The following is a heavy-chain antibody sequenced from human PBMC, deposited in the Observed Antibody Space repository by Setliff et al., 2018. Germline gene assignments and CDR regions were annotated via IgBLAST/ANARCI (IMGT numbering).Heavy chain of an antibody. J-gene: IGHJ4*02. CDR1: GGTFSSYA. Sequence: ASVKVSCKASGGTFSSYAIDWVRQAPGQGLEWMGWISPYNGNTNYAQRFQGRVTMTSDTSTTTVYMELTSLKSDDTAVYYCVRGPGPSVVVAMPFDRWGQGTLVTVSS. D-gene: IGHD5-12*01. V-gene: IGHV1-18*01. CDR3: VRGPGPSVVVAMPFDR. CDR2: ISPYNGNT.